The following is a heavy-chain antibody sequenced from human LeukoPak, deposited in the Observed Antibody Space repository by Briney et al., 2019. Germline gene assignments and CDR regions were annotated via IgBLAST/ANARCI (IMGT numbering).Heavy chain of an antibody. J-gene: IGHJ5*02. CDR3: ARGPLYGWFDP. CDR1: GGSISSGGYY. Sequence: SETLSLTCTVSGGSISSGGYYWSWIRQHPGKGLEGIGYIYYSGSTYYNPSLKSRVTISVDTSKNQFSLKLSSVTAADTAVYYCARGPLYGWFDPWGQGTLVTVSS. V-gene: IGHV4-31*03. CDR2: IYYSGST. D-gene: IGHD2-8*01.